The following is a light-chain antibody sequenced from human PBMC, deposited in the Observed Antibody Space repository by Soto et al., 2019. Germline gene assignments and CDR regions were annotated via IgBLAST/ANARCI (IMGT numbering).Light chain of an antibody. V-gene: IGLV2-14*01. CDR1: SSDVGGYNY. CDR3: SSYTINRTYV. J-gene: IGLJ1*01. CDR2: EVS. Sequence: QSALTQPASVSGSPGQSITISCTGTSSDVGGYNYVSWYQQNPGKAPKLMIYEVSNRPSGVSNRFSGSKSGNMASLTISWLQAEDEADYYCSSYTINRTYVFGTGTKVTVL.